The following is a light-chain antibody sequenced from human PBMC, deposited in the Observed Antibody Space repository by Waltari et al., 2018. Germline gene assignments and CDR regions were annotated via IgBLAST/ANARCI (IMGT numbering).Light chain of an antibody. CDR3: QQYNNLPFT. Sequence: DIQLTQSPSSLSASVGDRVNTTCQASHDIANYLNWYQQKAGKAPKLLIYDASNLETGIPSRFSGSGSGTDFTFTIISLQPEDVATYYCQQYNNLPFTFGPGTKVDMK. J-gene: IGKJ3*01. CDR2: DAS. CDR1: HDIANY. V-gene: IGKV1-33*01.